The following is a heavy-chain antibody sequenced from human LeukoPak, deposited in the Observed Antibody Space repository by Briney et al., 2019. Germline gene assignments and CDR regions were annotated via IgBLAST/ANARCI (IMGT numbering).Heavy chain of an antibody. CDR1: GFTFDDYG. CDR3: ARASGSYYPHDY. J-gene: IGHJ4*02. D-gene: IGHD1-26*01. CDR2: INWNGGST. Sequence: GGSLRLSCAASGFTFDDYGMSWVRQAPGKGLEWVSGINWNGGSTGYADSVKGRFTISRDNAKNSLYLQMNSLRAEDTALYHCARASGSYYPHDYWGQGTLVTVSS. V-gene: IGHV3-20*01.